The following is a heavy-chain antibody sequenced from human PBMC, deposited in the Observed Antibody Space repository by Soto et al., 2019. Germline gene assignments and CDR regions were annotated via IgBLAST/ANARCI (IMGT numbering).Heavy chain of an antibody. CDR2: IYWDDTK. Sequence: QITLKESGPTLVKPTQTLTLTCTFSGFSLSTTAVGVNWIRQPPGKPLEWLALIYWDDTKHYSSSLKNRLTISKDTSKNQVVLTMTNMDPVDTATYYCARGSGWLSDQWGQGTLVTVSS. D-gene: IGHD6-19*01. V-gene: IGHV2-5*02. CDR1: GFSLSTTAVG. J-gene: IGHJ4*02. CDR3: ARGSGWLSDQ.